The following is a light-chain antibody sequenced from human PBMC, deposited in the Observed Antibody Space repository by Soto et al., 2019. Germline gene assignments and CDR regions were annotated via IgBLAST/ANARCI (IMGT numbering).Light chain of an antibody. CDR1: SSNIGSHV. CDR3: AVWDDSLDGWV. CDR2: NNN. Sequence: QSVLTQPPSASGTPGQRVTISCSGSSSNIGSHVVYWYQQLAGTAPKILMYNNNQRPSGVPDRFSGSKSGTSASLAISGRQSEDEADYYCAVWDDSLDGWVFGGGTKLTVL. V-gene: IGLV1-44*01. J-gene: IGLJ3*02.